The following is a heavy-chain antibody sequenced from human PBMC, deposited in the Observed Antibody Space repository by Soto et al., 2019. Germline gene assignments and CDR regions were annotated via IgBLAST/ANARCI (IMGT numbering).Heavy chain of an antibody. J-gene: IGHJ6*02. CDR2: ISGYNGNT. CDR1: GYTFTNYG. CDR3: AREGQAPYYYYGMDV. V-gene: IGHV1-18*01. Sequence: ASVKVSCKASGYTFTNYGFSWVRQAPGQGLKRKRRISGYNGNTKYAEKFQGRVTMTTDTSTSTAHMELRSLRSDDTAVYYCAREGQAPYYYYGMDVWGQGTAVTVSS.